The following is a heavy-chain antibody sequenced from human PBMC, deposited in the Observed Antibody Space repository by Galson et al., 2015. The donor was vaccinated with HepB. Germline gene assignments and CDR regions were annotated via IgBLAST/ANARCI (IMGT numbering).Heavy chain of an antibody. D-gene: IGHD3-10*01. CDR2: ISYDGSEK. J-gene: IGHJ4*02. Sequence: SLRLSCAASGFAFSSYAIHWVRQAPGKGLEWVALISYDGSEKYYADSVKGRFTISRDNSKNSMYLQMNSLRVEDTAVYYCAGEISGSYLAYWGQGTLVTVSS. CDR1: GFAFSSYA. CDR3: AGEISGSYLAY. V-gene: IGHV3-30-3*01.